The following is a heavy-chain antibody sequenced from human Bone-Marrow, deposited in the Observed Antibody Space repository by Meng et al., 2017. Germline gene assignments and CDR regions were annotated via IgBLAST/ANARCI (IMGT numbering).Heavy chain of an antibody. V-gene: IGHV3-23*01. Sequence: GESLKISCVASGFAFRNHPMAWVRQAPGKGLEWVSTLSGTGDATHYADSVKGRFTISRDNSKNTLYLQMNSLRAEDTAVYYCAKVLSVSLWFGELTNWGQGTLVTVSS. J-gene: IGHJ4*02. CDR1: GFAFRNHP. CDR3: AKVLSVSLWFGELTN. D-gene: IGHD3-10*01. CDR2: LSGTGDAT.